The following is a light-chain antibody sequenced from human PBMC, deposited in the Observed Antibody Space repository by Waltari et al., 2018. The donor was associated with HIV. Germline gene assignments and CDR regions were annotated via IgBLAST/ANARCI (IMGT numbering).Light chain of an antibody. CDR2: GVS. J-gene: IGLJ2*01. CDR3: SAYTSISTLAV. CDR1: SSDIGGYDY. Sequence: QSALTQPASVSGSPGQSITISCTGTSSDIGGYDYVSWYQQHPGKAPKLMIYGVSSRPSGVSNRFSGSRSGNTASLTISGLQAEDEADYYCSAYTSISTLAVFGGG. V-gene: IGLV2-14*01.